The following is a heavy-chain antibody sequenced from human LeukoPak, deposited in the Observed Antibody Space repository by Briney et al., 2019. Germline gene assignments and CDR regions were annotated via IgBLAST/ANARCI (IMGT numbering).Heavy chain of an antibody. CDR1: GGSISSGGYY. D-gene: IGHD5-12*01. V-gene: IGHV4-31*03. CDR2: IYYSGST. J-gene: IGHJ5*02. CDR3: ARGGAVATSNWFDP. Sequence: SETLSLTCTVSGGSISSGGYYWSWIRQHPGKGLEWIGHIYYSGSTYYNPSLKSRVTISVDTSKNQFSLKLSSVTAADTAVYYCARGGAVATSNWFDPWGQGTLVTVSS.